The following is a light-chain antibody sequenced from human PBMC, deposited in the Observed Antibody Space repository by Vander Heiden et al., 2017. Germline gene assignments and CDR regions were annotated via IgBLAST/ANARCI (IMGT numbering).Light chain of an antibody. Sequence: RITCSGEALPKKYAYWYQQKPGQFPVLLIYKDSERPSGIPERFSGSSSGTIVTLTISGVQAEDEADYYCLSADSSGTWVFGGGTKLTVL. CDR1: ALPKKY. J-gene: IGLJ3*02. V-gene: IGLV3-16*01. CDR3: LSADSSGTWV. CDR2: KDS.